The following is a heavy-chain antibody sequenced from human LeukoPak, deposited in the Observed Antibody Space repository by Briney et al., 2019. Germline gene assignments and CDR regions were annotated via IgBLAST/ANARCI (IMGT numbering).Heavy chain of an antibody. CDR1: GLTFSSYS. CDR2: ISSTSTTV. Sequence: GGSLRLSCAASGLTFSSYSMNWVRQAPGKGLEWISYISSTSTTVLYADSVKGRFTISRDNAKNSLDLQMNSLRAEDTAVYYCARDRVTYTTSVDPIDYWGQGTLVTVSS. V-gene: IGHV3-48*01. D-gene: IGHD2-2*02. CDR3: ARDRVTYTTSVDPIDY. J-gene: IGHJ4*02.